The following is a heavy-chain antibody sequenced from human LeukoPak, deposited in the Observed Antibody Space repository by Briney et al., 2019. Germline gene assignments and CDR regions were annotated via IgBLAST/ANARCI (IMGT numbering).Heavy chain of an antibody. D-gene: IGHD2-2*01. V-gene: IGHV3-23*01. CDR1: GFTFSSYA. J-gene: IGHJ4*02. Sequence: GGSLRLSCAASGFTFSSYAMSWVRQAPGKGLEWVSAISGSGDSTYYGDSVKGRFTISRDNSKSTLYLQVNSLRVEDTALYYCARESEGGTGTSCPDYWGQGTLVTVSS. CDR3: ARESEGGTGTSCPDY. CDR2: ISGSGDST.